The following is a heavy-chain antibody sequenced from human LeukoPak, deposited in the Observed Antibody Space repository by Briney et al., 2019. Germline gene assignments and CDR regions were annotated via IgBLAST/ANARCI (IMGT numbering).Heavy chain of an antibody. CDR2: IYTSGST. Sequence: PSETLSLTCTVSGGSISSYYWSWIRQPAGKGLEWIGRIYTSGSTNYNPSLKSRVTMSVDTSKNQFSLKLSSVTAADTAVYYCARVERYCSGGSCYGGDAFDIWGQGTMVTVSS. CDR1: GGSISSYY. V-gene: IGHV4-4*07. J-gene: IGHJ3*02. D-gene: IGHD2-15*01. CDR3: ARVERYCSGGSCYGGDAFDI.